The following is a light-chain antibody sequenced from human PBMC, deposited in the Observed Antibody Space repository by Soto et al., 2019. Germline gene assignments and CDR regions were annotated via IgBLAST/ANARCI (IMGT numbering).Light chain of an antibody. Sequence: ETVLTQSPGTLSLSPGERATLSCRASQSVSSSYLAWYQQKPGQAPRLLIYDASSRATGIPDRFSGRGSGTDFTLTLSRLEPADFAVYYCQQYVRSPPSWTFGQGTKVDIK. V-gene: IGKV3-20*01. CDR3: QQYVRSPPSWT. CDR1: QSVSSSY. J-gene: IGKJ1*01. CDR2: DAS.